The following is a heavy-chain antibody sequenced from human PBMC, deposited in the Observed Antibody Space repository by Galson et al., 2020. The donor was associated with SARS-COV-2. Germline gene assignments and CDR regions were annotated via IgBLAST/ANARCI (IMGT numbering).Heavy chain of an antibody. D-gene: IGHD3-9*01. CDR2: IGSGAVST. J-gene: IGHJ4*02. CDR1: GFTFSNYA. CDR3: AKDGVRRDFDFHPYYFDN. Sequence: TGGSLRLSCATSGFTFSNYAMSWVRRAPGKGLEWVSSIGSGAVSTYYADSVKGRFTISRDNSNNTLFLQMNSLRVEDTAVYFCAKDGVRRDFDFHPYYFDNWGQGTLATVSS. V-gene: IGHV3-23*01.